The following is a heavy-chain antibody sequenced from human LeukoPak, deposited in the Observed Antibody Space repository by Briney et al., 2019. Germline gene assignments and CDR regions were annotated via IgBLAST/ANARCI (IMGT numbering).Heavy chain of an antibody. CDR1: GYTFTSYD. D-gene: IGHD3-9*01. Sequence: ASVKVSCKASGYTFTSYDINWVRQATGQGLEWMGWMNPNSGNTGYAQKFQGRVTMNRNTPISTAYMELSSLRSEDTAVYYCARAGRYFDWLLVYYYYYMDVWGKGTTVTVSS. CDR3: ARAGRYFDWLLVYYYYYMDV. CDR2: MNPNSGNT. J-gene: IGHJ6*03. V-gene: IGHV1-8*01.